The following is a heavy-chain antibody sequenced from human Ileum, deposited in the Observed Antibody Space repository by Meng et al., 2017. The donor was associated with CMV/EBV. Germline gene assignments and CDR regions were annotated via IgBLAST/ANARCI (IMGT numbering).Heavy chain of an antibody. V-gene: IGHV5-51*01. J-gene: IGHJ4*02. D-gene: IGHD6-13*01. CDR1: GYSFTSYW. Sequence: GGSLRLSCKGSGYSFTSYWLGWVRQMPGKGLEWMGIIYPGDSDTRYSPSFQGQVTISADKSISTAYLQWSSLKASDTAMYYCARHNQIAASGADYWGQGTLVTVSS. CDR3: ARHNQIAASGADY. CDR2: IYPGDSDT.